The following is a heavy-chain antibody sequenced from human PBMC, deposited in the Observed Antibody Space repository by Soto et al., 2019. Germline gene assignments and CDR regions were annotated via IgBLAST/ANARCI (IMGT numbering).Heavy chain of an antibody. J-gene: IGHJ4*02. CDR2: ISYDGSNK. V-gene: IGHV3-30-3*01. Sequence: ESGGGVVQPGRSLRLSCAASGFTFSSYAMHWVRQAPGKGLEWVAVISYDGSNKYYADSVKGRFTISRDNSKNTLYLQMNSLRAEDTAVYYCARLITMVRGVQQPEDYWGQGTLVTVSS. CDR3: ARLITMVRGVQQPEDY. CDR1: GFTFSSYA. D-gene: IGHD3-10*01.